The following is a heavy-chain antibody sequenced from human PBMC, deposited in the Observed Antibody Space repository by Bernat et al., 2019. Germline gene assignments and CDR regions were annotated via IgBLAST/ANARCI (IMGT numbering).Heavy chain of an antibody. CDR2: VHHSGRT. Sequence: QLQESGPGLVKSSGTLSLTCAVVGGSIGSSDWCSWFRQSPGKGLAWIGEVHHSGRTNYTPSLKRRISITIDKSKNQVSLKLTSVTAADTTVYYCAREEQGITSFDYWGQGTLVTVSS. D-gene: IGHD1/OR15-1a*01. CDR3: AREEQGITSFDY. J-gene: IGHJ4*02. CDR1: GGSIGSSDW. V-gene: IGHV4-4*02.